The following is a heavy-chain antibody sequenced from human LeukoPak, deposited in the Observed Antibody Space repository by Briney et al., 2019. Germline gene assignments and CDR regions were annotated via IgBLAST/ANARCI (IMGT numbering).Heavy chain of an antibody. J-gene: IGHJ6*03. D-gene: IGHD3-16*01. CDR3: ARVWAASGNYYYYYNRGV. CDR1: GGSISSGSYY. Sequence: SETLSLTCTVSGGSISSGSYYWSWIRQPAGKGLEWIGRIYTSGSTNYNPSLKSRVTISVDTSKNQFSLKLSSVTAADTAVYYCARVWAASGNYYYYYNRGVGGKGPRVTVS. CDR2: IYTSGST. V-gene: IGHV4-61*02.